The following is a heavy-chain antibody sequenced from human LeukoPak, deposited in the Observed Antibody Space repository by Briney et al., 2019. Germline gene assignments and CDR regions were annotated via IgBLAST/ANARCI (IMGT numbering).Heavy chain of an antibody. CDR1: GGSISNYY. CDR3: ARAPSLKARFDP. J-gene: IGHJ5*02. V-gene: IGHV4-59*01. CDR2: IFYSGST. Sequence: SETLSLTCTVSGGSISNYYWNWIRQPPGKGLEWIGYIFYSGSTNYNPSLKSRVTISVDTSKNQFSLKLSSVTAADTAVYYCARAPSLKARFDPWGQGTLVTVSS.